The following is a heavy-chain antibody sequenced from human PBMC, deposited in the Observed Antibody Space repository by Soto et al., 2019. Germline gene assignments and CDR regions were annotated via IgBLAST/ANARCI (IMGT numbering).Heavy chain of an antibody. CDR1: GFTFSSYA. CDR3: AKERVITFGGVPADAFDI. D-gene: IGHD3-16*01. J-gene: IGHJ3*02. Sequence: SLRLSCAASGFTFSSYAMSWVRQAPGKGLEWVSAISGSGGSTYYADSVKGRFTISRDNSKNTLYLQMNSLRAEDTAVYYCAKERVITFGGVPADAFDIWGQGTMVTVSS. CDR2: ISGSGGST. V-gene: IGHV3-23*01.